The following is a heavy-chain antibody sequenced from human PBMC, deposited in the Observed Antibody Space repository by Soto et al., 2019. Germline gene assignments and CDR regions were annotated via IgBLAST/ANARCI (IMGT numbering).Heavy chain of an antibody. CDR2: ISYDGSNK. CDR1: GFTFSSYA. J-gene: IGHJ4*02. V-gene: IGHV3-30-3*01. CDR3: ARAAAGTK. Sequence: QVQLVESGGGVVQPGRSLRLSCAASGFTFSSYAMHWVRQAPGKGLEWVAVISYDGSNKYYADSVKGRFTISRDNSKNTLYLQMISLRAEDTAVYYCARAAAGTKWGQGTLVTVSS. D-gene: IGHD6-13*01.